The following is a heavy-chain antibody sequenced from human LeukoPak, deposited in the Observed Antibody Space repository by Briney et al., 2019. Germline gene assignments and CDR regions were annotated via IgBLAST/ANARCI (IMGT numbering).Heavy chain of an antibody. Sequence: PGGSLRLSCAASGFTFSSYAMHWVRQAPGKGLEWVSAISGSGGNTYYADSVKGRFTISRDNSKNTLYLQMNSLRAEDTAVYYCAKGGSGWLYYFDYWGQGTLVTVSS. CDR3: AKGGSGWLYYFDY. V-gene: IGHV3-23*01. D-gene: IGHD6-19*01. J-gene: IGHJ4*02. CDR2: ISGSGGNT. CDR1: GFTFSSYA.